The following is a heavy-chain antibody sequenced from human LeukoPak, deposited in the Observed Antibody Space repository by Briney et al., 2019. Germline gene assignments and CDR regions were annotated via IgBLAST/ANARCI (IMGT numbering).Heavy chain of an antibody. V-gene: IGHV3-30*02. CDR2: IRYDGSNK. D-gene: IGHD6-13*01. Sequence: PGGSLRLSCAASGFTFSSYGMHLVRQAPGKGLEWVAFIRYDGSNKYYADSVKGRFTISRDNSKNTLYLQMNSLRAEDTAVYYCAKDSSSWYHQFDYWGQGILVTVSS. CDR1: GFTFSSYG. J-gene: IGHJ4*02. CDR3: AKDSSSWYHQFDY.